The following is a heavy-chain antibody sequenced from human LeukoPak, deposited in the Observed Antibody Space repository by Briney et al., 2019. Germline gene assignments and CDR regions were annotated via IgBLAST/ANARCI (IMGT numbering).Heavy chain of an antibody. CDR1: GFTFSSYS. CDR2: ISSSSSTI. Sequence: PGGSLRLSCAASGFTFSSYSMNWVRQPPGKGLEWVSYISSSSSTIYYADSVKGRFTISRDNAKNSLYLQMNSLRAEDTAVYYCAREGYYYGSGSYPPFDYWGQGTLVTVSS. CDR3: AREGYYYGSGSYPPFDY. D-gene: IGHD3-10*01. J-gene: IGHJ4*02. V-gene: IGHV3-48*04.